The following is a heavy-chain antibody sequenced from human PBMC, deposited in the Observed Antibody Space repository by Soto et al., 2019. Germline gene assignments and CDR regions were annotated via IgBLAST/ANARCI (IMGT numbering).Heavy chain of an antibody. CDR2: ISCSAGGT. D-gene: IGHD6-19*01. Sequence: EVPLLESGGDLVQPGGSLRLSCAASGFTFSNYAMRWVRQAPGKGLECVSTISCSAGGTYYADSVKGRFTISRDNSKNTLYLKMNSLRAEDTAVYDGAKDLISAVGKPRFDYWGQGTLVSVAS. V-gene: IGHV3-23*01. J-gene: IGHJ4*02. CDR1: GFTFSNYA. CDR3: AKDLISAVGKPRFDY.